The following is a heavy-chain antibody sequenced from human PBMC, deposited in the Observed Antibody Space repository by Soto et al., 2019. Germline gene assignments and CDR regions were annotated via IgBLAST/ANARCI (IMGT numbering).Heavy chain of an antibody. CDR3: ARHHDYEYLDY. D-gene: IGHD4-17*01. Sequence: SETLSLTCTVASGSISSSSYYWGWIRQPPGKGLEWIGSIYYSGSTYYNPSLKSRVTISVDTSKNQFSLKLSSVTAADTAVYYCARHHDYEYLDYWGQGTLVTVSS. CDR2: IYYSGST. V-gene: IGHV4-39*01. CDR1: SGSISSSSYY. J-gene: IGHJ4*02.